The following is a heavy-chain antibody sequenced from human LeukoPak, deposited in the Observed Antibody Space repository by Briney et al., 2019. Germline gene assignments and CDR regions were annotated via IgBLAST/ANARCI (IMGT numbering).Heavy chain of an antibody. CDR2: IKKDGSEK. J-gene: IGHJ4*02. V-gene: IGHV3-7*04. D-gene: IGHD6-19*01. CDR3: VGGSGWLPDY. CDR1: GFTLTSYW. Sequence: GGSPRPSRAPSGFTLTSYWMKWVRHAPREGLEWVANIKKDGSEKYYVDSAKGRFTISRDNAKNSLYLQMNSLRAEDTAVYYCVGGSGWLPDYWGQGTLVTVSS.